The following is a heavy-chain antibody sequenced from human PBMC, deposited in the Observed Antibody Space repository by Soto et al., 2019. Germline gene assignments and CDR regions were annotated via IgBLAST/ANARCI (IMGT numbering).Heavy chain of an antibody. J-gene: IGHJ5*01. Sequence: SETLSLTCTVSGGSITSSSYYWGWIRQPPGKGLEWIGGIYYIGRSYYNPSLKSRVTMSVDTSKNQFSLTLNSVTAADAAVYYCARPYCTSNSCHNLFDSWGQGTLVTVSS. CDR1: GGSITSSSYY. V-gene: IGHV4-39*01. CDR2: IYYIGRS. D-gene: IGHD2-2*01. CDR3: ARPYCTSNSCHNLFDS.